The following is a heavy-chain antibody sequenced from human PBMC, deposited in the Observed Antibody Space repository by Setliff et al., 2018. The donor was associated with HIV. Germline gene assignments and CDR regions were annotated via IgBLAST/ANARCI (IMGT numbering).Heavy chain of an antibody. J-gene: IGHJ6*02. D-gene: IGHD3-10*02. CDR2: IIPIFGTA. Sequence: EASVKVSCKASGGTFSSYAISWVRQAPGQGLEWMGGIIPIFGTANYAQKFQGRVTITTDESTSTAYLELSSLRSDDTAVYYCARYVDHMMDVWGPGTTVTVSS. V-gene: IGHV1-69*05. CDR1: GGTFSSYA. CDR3: ARYVDHMMDV.